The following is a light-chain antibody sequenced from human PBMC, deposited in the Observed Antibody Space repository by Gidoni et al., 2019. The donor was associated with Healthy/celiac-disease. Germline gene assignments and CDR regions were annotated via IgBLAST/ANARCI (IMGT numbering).Light chain of an antibody. V-gene: IGKV3-15*01. J-gene: IGKJ5*01. CDR1: QSVSSN. CDR3: QQYNNWPPVT. Sequence: EIVRTQSPATLSVSTGERATLSCRASQSVSSNLAWYQQKPGQAPRLLIYGASTRATGIPARFSGSGSGTEFTLTISSLQSEDFAVYYCQQYNNWPPVTFGQGTRLEIK. CDR2: GAS.